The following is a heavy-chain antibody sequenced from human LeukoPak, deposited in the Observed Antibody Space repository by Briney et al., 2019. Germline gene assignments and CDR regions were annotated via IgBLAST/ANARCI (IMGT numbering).Heavy chain of an antibody. CDR1: GGSISSFY. Sequence: PSETLSLTCNVSGGSISSFYCSWIRQPPGKGLEWIGYTSYSGKTNYNPSLKSRVTMSVDTSRNQFSLRLTSVTAADTAVYYCTRAPRKAWFDPWGQGTLVTVS. CDR2: TSYSGKT. J-gene: IGHJ5*02. V-gene: IGHV4-59*01. D-gene: IGHD1-14*01. CDR3: TRAPRKAWFDP.